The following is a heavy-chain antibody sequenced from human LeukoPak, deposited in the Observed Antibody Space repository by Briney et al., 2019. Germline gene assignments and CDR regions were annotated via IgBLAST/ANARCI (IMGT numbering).Heavy chain of an antibody. CDR2: MNPNSGNT. J-gene: IGHJ6*03. Sequence: GASVKVSCKASGYTFTSYDINWVRQATGQGLEWMGWMNPNSGNTGYAQKFQGRVTMTRDMSTSTVYIELSSLRSEDTAVYYCASSYYYYYMDVWGKGTTVTVSS. V-gene: IGHV1-8*01. CDR3: ASSYYYYYMDV. CDR1: GYTFTSYD.